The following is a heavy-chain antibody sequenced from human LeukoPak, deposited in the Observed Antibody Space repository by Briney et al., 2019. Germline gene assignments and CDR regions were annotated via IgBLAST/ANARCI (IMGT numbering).Heavy chain of an antibody. CDR2: IYSGGST. Sequence: GGSLRLSCAASGFTVSSNYMSWVRQAPGKGLEWVSVIYSGGSTYYADSVRGRFTISRDNSKNTLYLQMNSLRAEDTALYYCAKDRPNWAIDGWGQGTQVTVSS. CDR3: AKDRPNWAIDG. CDR1: GFTVSSNY. V-gene: IGHV3-53*01. D-gene: IGHD3-16*01. J-gene: IGHJ4*02.